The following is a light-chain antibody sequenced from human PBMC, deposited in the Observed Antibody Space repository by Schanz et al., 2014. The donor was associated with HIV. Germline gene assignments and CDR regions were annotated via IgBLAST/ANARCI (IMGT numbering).Light chain of an antibody. J-gene: IGLJ2*01. CDR2: GVS. V-gene: IGLV2-14*03. CDR3: QSYDSSLSGAVV. CDR1: SSDVGGYNS. Sequence: QSALTQPASVSGSPGQSITISCTGTSSDVGGYNSVSWYQQHPGKAPKLMIYGVSNRPSGISDRFSASKSGNTASLAITGLQAEDEADYYCQSYDSSLSGAVVFGGGTKVTVL.